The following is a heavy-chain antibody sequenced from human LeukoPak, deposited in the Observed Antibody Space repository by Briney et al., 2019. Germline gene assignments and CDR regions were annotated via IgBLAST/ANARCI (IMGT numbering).Heavy chain of an antibody. J-gene: IGHJ4*02. D-gene: IGHD4-17*01. CDR3: ARADYGDYGGYYFDY. CDR2: ISTSSSYT. V-gene: IGHV3-11*06. CDR1: GFTFSDYY. Sequence: GGSLRLSCAASGFTFSDYYMSWIRQAPGKGLEWVSYISTSSSYTNNADAGRGRFTISRDNAKNSLYLQMNSLRAEDTAVYFCARADYGDYGGYYFDYWGQGTLVTVSS.